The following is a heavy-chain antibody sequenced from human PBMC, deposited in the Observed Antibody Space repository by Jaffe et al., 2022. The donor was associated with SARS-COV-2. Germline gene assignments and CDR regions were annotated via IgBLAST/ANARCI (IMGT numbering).Heavy chain of an antibody. V-gene: IGHV3-30-3*01. CDR1: GFTFSSYA. J-gene: IGHJ4*02. CDR2: ISYDGSNK. D-gene: IGHD2-15*01. Sequence: QVQLVESGGGVVQPGRSLRLSCAASGFTFSSYAMHWVRQAPGKGLEWVAVISYDGSNKYYADSVKGRFTISRDNSKNTLYLQMNSLRAEDTAVYYCARGARQRDIVVVVAASTFDYWGQGTLVTVSS. CDR3: ARGARQRDIVVVVAASTFDY.